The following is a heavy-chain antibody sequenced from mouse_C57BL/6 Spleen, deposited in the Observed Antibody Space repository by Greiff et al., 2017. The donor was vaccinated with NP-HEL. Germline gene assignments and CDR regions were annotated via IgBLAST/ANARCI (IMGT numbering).Heavy chain of an antibody. V-gene: IGHV1-42*01. D-gene: IGHD3-2*02. CDR1: GYSFTGYY. CDR3: ARRRLGFAY. CDR2: INPSTGGT. J-gene: IGHJ3*01. Sequence: EVKLMESGPELVKPGASVKISCKASGYSFTGYYMNWVKQSPEKSLEWIGEINPSTGGTTYNQKFKAKATLTVDKSSSTAYMQLKSLTSEDSAVYYCARRRLGFAYWGQGTLVTVSA.